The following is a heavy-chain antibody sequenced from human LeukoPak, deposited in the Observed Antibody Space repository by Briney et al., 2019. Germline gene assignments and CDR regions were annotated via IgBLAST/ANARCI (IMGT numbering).Heavy chain of an antibody. Sequence: ASVKVSCKASGYTFTSYAMNWVRQAPGQGLEWMGWINTNTGNPTYAQGFTGRFVFSLDTSVSTAYLQISSLKAGDTAVYYCARGAYCSSTSCSHYYYYGMDVWGQGTTVTVSS. CDR1: GYTFTSYA. J-gene: IGHJ6*02. V-gene: IGHV7-4-1*02. CDR3: ARGAYCSSTSCSHYYYYGMDV. D-gene: IGHD2-2*01. CDR2: INTNTGNP.